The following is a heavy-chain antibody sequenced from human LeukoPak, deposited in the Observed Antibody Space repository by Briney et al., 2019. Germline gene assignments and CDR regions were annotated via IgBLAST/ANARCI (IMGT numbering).Heavy chain of an antibody. J-gene: IGHJ3*02. D-gene: IGHD2-2*01. CDR2: IYPGDSDT. V-gene: IGHV5-51*01. Sequence: GESLKISCKGSGYSFTSYWIGWVRQMPGKGLEWMGIIYPGDSDTRYSPSFQGQVTISADKSISTAYLQWSSLKASDTAMYHCARPTSYVRVVAPAAKAGYRGAFDIWGQGTMVTVSS. CDR3: ARPTSYVRVVAPAAKAGYRGAFDI. CDR1: GYSFTSYW.